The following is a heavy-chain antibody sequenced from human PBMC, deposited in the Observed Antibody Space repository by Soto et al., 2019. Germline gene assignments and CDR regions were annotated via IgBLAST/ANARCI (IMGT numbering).Heavy chain of an antibody. CDR1: GGSISSSNYY. J-gene: IGHJ4*02. Sequence: SETLSLTCTVSGGSISSSNYYWGWIRQPPGKGLEWIGSIYYSGSTYYNPSLKSRVTISVDTSKNQFSLKLSSVTAADTAVFYCARRGYTYNYFDYWGQGTLVPVS. D-gene: IGHD1-1*01. CDR3: ARRGYTYNYFDY. V-gene: IGHV4-39*01. CDR2: IYYSGST.